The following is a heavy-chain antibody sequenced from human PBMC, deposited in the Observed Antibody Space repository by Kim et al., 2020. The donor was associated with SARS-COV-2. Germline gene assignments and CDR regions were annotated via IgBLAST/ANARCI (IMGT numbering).Heavy chain of an antibody. CDR2: IYPGDSDT. CDR1: GYSFTSYW. Sequence: GESLKISCKGSGYSFTSYWIGWVRQMPGKGLEWMGIIYPGDSDTRYSPSFQSQVTISADKSISTAYLQWSSLKASDTAMYYCARTASSSWIHYYYGMDVWGQGTTVTVSS. CDR3: ARTASSSWIHYYYGMDV. J-gene: IGHJ6*02. D-gene: IGHD6-13*01. V-gene: IGHV5-51*01.